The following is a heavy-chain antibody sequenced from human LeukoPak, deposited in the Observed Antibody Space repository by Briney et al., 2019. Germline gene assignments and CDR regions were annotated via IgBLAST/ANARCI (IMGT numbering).Heavy chain of an antibody. D-gene: IGHD6-19*01. CDR2: INHSGST. CDR1: GGSFSGYY. V-gene: IGHV4-34*01. CDR3: ARVRLYGSGRFDP. Sequence: SETLSLTCAVYGGSFSGYYWSWIRQPPGKGLEWIGEINHSGSTNYNPSLKSRVTISVDTSKNQFSLKLSSVTAADTAVYYCARVRLYGSGRFDPWGQGTLVTVSS. J-gene: IGHJ5*02.